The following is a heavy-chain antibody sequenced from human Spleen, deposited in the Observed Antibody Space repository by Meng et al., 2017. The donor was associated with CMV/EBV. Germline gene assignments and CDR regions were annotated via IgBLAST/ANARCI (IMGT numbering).Heavy chain of an antibody. D-gene: IGHD5-12*01. Sequence: SETLSLTCTVSGGSISSYYWSWIRQPPGKGREWIGYIYYIGSTNYNPSLMSRVTISVDTSKNQFSLKLSSVTAADTAVYYCATSITTISWFDPGSQGTLVTVSS. CDR3: ATSITTISWFDP. J-gene: IGHJ5*02. V-gene: IGHV4-59*01. CDR1: GGSISSYY. CDR2: IYYIGST.